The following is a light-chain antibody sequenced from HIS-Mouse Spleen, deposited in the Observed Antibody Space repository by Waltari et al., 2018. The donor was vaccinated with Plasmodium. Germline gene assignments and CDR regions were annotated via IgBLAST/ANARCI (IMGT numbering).Light chain of an antibody. J-gene: IGLJ3*02. Sequence: SYELTQPPSVSVSPGQTARITCSGDELPKKYAYWYQQKSGKAPVLVIYEDSKRPSGIPEGVSGSSSGTMATVTSSGAQVEDEADYYCYSTDSSGNHRVFGGGTKLTVL. CDR3: YSTDSSGNHRV. V-gene: IGLV3-10*01. CDR1: ELPKKY. CDR2: EDS.